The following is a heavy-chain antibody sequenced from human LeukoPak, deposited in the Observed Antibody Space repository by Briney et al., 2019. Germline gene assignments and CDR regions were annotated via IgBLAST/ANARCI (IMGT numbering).Heavy chain of an antibody. CDR3: AREGTMSPTFDY. J-gene: IGHJ4*02. Sequence: ASVKVSCKASGGTFSSYAISWVRQAPGQGLEWMGGIIPIFGTANYAQKFQGRVTITADESTSTAYMELSSLRSEDTAVYYCAREGTMSPTFDYWGQGTLVTVSS. D-gene: IGHD1-14*01. CDR2: IIPIFGTA. V-gene: IGHV1-69*01. CDR1: GGTFSSYA.